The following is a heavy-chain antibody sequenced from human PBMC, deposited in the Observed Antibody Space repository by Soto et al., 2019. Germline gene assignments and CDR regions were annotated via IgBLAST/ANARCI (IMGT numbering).Heavy chain of an antibody. Sequence: SETLSLTCAVYGGSFSGYYWSWIRQPPGKGLEWIGEINHSGSTNYNPSLKSRVTISVDTSKNQFSLKLSSVTAADTAVYYCARGPRITMVRGVISYPYYYYYMDVWGKGTTVTVSS. J-gene: IGHJ6*03. CDR2: INHSGST. D-gene: IGHD3-10*01. CDR3: ARGPRITMVRGVISYPYYYYYMDV. CDR1: GGSFSGYY. V-gene: IGHV4-34*01.